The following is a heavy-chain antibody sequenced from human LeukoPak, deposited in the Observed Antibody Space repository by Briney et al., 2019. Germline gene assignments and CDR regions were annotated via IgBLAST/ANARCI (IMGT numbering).Heavy chain of an antibody. D-gene: IGHD2-2*01. V-gene: IGHV1-69*05. CDR2: IIPIFGTA. CDR1: GYTFTSYG. Sequence: SVKVSCKASGYTFTSYGISWVRQAPGQGLEWMGGIIPIFGTANYAQKFQGRVTITTDESTSTAYMELSSLRSEDTAVYYCARALYCSSTSCYRHYYYMDVWGKGTTVTVSS. CDR3: ARALYCSSTSCYRHYYYMDV. J-gene: IGHJ6*03.